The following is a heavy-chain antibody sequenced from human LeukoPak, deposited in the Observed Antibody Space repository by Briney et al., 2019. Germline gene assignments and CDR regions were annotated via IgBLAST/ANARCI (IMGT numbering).Heavy chain of an antibody. CDR1: GFTFSSYS. CDR2: ISSSNYI. J-gene: IGHJ4*02. V-gene: IGHV3-21*01. CDR3: ARDSSSWYTLDY. Sequence: PGGSLRLSCAASGFTFSSYSMNWVRQAPGKGLEWVSSISSSNYIYYADSVKGRFTISRDNAKNSLYLQMNSLRAEDTAVCYCARDSSSWYTLDYWGQGTLVTVSS. D-gene: IGHD6-13*01.